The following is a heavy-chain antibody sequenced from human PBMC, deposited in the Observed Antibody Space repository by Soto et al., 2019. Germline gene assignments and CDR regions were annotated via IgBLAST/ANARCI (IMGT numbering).Heavy chain of an antibody. CDR1: GDSISSAGYY. CDR2: IFYSGTT. Sequence: SETLSLTCTVSGDSISSAGYYGSWIRQTPGKGLEWIGHIFYSGTTYYNPSLKSRLTISVDTSKSHFSLRLTSVTAADTAVYYCARDLWVEPELYYYGMDVWGQGTTVTV. CDR3: ARDLWVEPELYYYGMDV. V-gene: IGHV4-30-4*01. J-gene: IGHJ6*02. D-gene: IGHD1-1*01.